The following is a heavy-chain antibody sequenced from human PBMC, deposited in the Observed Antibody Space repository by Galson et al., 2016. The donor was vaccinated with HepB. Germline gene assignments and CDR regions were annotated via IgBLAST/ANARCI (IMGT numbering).Heavy chain of an antibody. Sequence: SVKVSCKASGYNFTNDALTWVRQAPGQGLEWMGWINVDNGNTDYALRLQGRVTLTTDTPANTAYMELTSLRPEDMAVYYCVTSGGGWQWLVSPEYFLHWGQGTLVAVSS. CDR1: GYNFTNDA. D-gene: IGHD6-19*01. J-gene: IGHJ1*01. CDR2: INVDNGNT. V-gene: IGHV1-18*03. CDR3: VTSGGGWQWLVSPEYFLH.